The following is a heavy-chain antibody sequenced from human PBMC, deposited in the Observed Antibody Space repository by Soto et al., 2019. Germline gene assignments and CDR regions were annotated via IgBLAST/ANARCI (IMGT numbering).Heavy chain of an antibody. CDR3: TRGHISVSIYVFDI. Sequence: IVWVHKTTGKGLDWVGRITNKANGYTTEYAASVNGRFTISRDDSKNSLYLQMNSLKTEDTVVYYCTRGHISVSIYVFDIWVQEAMVTVSS. V-gene: IGHV3-72*01. J-gene: IGHJ3*02. CDR2: ITNKANGYTT. D-gene: IGHD6-19*01.